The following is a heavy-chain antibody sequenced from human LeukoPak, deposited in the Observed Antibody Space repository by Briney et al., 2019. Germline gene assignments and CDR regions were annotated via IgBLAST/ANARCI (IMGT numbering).Heavy chain of an antibody. D-gene: IGHD5-24*01. CDR3: ARGGDGYYDAFDI. CDR1: GGSFSGYY. J-gene: IGHJ3*02. V-gene: IGHV4-59*01. Sequence: PSETLSLTCAVYGGSFSGYYWSWIRQPPGKGLEWIGYIYYSGSTNYNPSLKSRVTISVDTSKNQFSLKLSSVTAADTAVYYCARGGDGYYDAFDIWGQGTMVTVSS. CDR2: IYYSGST.